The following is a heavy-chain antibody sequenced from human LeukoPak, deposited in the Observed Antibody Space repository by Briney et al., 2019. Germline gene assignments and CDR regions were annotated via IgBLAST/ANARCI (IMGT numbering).Heavy chain of an antibody. Sequence: SETLSLTCTVSGGSISSSRYYWGWIRQPPGKGLEWIGSIYYSGSTYYNPSLKSRVTISGATYKNQFSLKLRSATAADTAVYYCARHSGGFSGGGGFDYWGQGTLVTVSS. CDR1: GGSISSSRYY. CDR3: ARHSGGFSGGGGFDY. CDR2: IYYSGST. D-gene: IGHD2-15*01. J-gene: IGHJ4*02. V-gene: IGHV4-39*01.